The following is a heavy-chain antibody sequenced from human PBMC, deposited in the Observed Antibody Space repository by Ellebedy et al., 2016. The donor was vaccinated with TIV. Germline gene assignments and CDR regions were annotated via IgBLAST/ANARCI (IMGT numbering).Heavy chain of an antibody. CDR2: ISYDGSNK. CDR3: ASDNYDSGSFDS. J-gene: IGHJ4*02. CDR1: GFTFSSYG. D-gene: IGHD3-16*01. Sequence: GESLKISXAASGFTFSSYGMHWVRQAPGKGLEWVAVISYDGSNKYYADSVKGRFTISRDNSKNTLYLQMNSLRAEDTAVYYCASDNYDSGSFDSWGQGTLVTVSS. V-gene: IGHV3-30*03.